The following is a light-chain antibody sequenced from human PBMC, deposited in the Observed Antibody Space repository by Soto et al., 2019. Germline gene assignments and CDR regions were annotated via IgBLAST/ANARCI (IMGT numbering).Light chain of an antibody. J-gene: IGKJ4*01. Sequence: EIVLTQSPGTLSLSPGERATLSCRASQSISNSLAWYQQKPGQAPGLLIYDASNRATGIPARFSGSGSGTDFTLTISSLEPEDVAVYYCQQRNTWLLTFGGGTKVEIK. CDR3: QQRNTWLLT. V-gene: IGKV3-11*01. CDR1: QSISNS. CDR2: DAS.